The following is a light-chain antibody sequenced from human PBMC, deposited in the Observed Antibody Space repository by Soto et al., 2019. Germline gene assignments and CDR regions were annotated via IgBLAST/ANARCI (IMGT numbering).Light chain of an antibody. CDR1: QGISSH. J-gene: IGKJ5*01. CDR3: QQLNSYPIT. V-gene: IGKV1-9*01. Sequence: DIQLTQSPSFQSASVGDRVTITCRASQGISSHLAWYQQKPGKAPKLLIYAASTLQSGVPSRFSGSGSGTELTLTISSLQPEDFATYYCQQLNSYPITVGQGTRLEIK. CDR2: AAS.